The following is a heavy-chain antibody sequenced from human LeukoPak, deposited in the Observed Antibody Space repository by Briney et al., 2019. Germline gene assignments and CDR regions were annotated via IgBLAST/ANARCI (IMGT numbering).Heavy chain of an antibody. CDR1: GYTLTELS. V-gene: IGHV1-24*01. CDR2: FDPEDGET. Sequence: ASVKVSCKVSGYTLTELSMHWVRQAPGKGLEWMGGFDPEDGETIYAQKFQGRVTMTEDTSTDTAYMELSSLRSEDTAVYYCAREEVLWFGFAYYYYGMDVWGQGTTVTVSS. J-gene: IGHJ6*02. CDR3: AREEVLWFGFAYYYYGMDV. D-gene: IGHD3-10*01.